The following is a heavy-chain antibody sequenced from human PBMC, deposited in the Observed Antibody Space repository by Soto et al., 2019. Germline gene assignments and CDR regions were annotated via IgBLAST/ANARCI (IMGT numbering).Heavy chain of an antibody. CDR3: ASDLLRATSLY. CDR1: GYTFTNYS. CDR2: ISGYSGTT. Sequence: DVQLLESGGGLVQPWESLRLSGTASGYTFTNYSMMWVRQAPGKGLEWLSSISGYSGTTYYADFVKGRFTLSRDTSRNTVYLQINSLRAEDTAIYYCASDLLRATSLYGGQGPLVTVSP. D-gene: IGHD1-26*01. J-gene: IGHJ4*02. V-gene: IGHV3-23*01.